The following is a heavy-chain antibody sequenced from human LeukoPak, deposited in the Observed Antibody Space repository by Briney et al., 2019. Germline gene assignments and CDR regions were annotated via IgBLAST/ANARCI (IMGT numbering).Heavy chain of an antibody. Sequence: GGSLRLSCAASGFTFSSYAMSWVRQAPGKGLEWVGRIKSKTDGGTTDYAAPVKGRFTISRDDSKNTLYLQMNSLKTEDTAVYYCTTGSAVGATTYGYWGQGTLVTVSS. D-gene: IGHD1-26*01. V-gene: IGHV3-15*01. CDR2: IKSKTDGGTT. CDR3: TTGSAVGATTYGY. CDR1: GFTFSSYA. J-gene: IGHJ4*02.